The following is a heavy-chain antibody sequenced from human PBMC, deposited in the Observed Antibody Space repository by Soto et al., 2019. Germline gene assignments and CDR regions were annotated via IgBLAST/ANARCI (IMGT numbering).Heavy chain of an antibody. D-gene: IGHD5-12*01. CDR1: GFTFSSYS. V-gene: IGHV3-48*02. J-gene: IGHJ4*02. CDR3: PLSVGACGHEFY. Sequence: EVQLVESGGGLVQPRGSLRLSCVASGFTFSSYSMNWVRQAPGQGLEWVSYVSSSSNVIYYADSVKGRFTISRDNAKNSLYLQRRGLRDEVLAVYYCPLSVGACGHEFYWGQGTLVTVSS. CDR2: VSSSSNVI.